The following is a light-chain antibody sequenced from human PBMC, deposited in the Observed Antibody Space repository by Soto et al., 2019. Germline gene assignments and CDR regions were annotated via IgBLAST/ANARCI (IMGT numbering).Light chain of an antibody. V-gene: IGKV3-20*01. J-gene: IGKJ1*01. CDR3: QQYGRSSWT. Sequence: EIVLTQSPGTLSLSPGERATLSCRASESVTSTHLAWYQQKPGQAPRVLIYGGSTRATGIPGRFSGSGSGTDFTLTISSLEPEDFAVYYCQQYGRSSWTFGQGTKVDIK. CDR1: ESVTSTH. CDR2: GGS.